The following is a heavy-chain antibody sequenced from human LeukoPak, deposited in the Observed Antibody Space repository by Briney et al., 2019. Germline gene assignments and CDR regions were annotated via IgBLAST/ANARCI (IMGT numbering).Heavy chain of an antibody. Sequence: GGSLRLSCAASGFTFSNAWMSWVRQAPGKGLEWVGRIKSKTDGGTTDYAAPVKGRFTISRDDSKNTLYLQMNSLKTEDTAVYYCTTGGPYCGGDCYSSPFDYRGQGTLVTVSS. CDR1: GFTFSNAW. CDR3: TTGGPYCGGDCYSSPFDY. J-gene: IGHJ4*02. CDR2: IKSKTDGGTT. D-gene: IGHD2-21*02. V-gene: IGHV3-15*01.